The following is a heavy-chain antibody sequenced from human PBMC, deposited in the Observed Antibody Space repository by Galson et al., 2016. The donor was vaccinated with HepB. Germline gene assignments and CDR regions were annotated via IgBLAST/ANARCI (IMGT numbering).Heavy chain of an antibody. J-gene: IGHJ1*01. CDR1: GFIFSNYG. CDR3: VKGFSSSWDLLQH. D-gene: IGHD6-13*01. V-gene: IGHV3-30*18. CDR2: ISYEGSSK. Sequence: SLRLSCAASGFIFSNYGMHWVRQAPGKGLEWVSIISYEGSSKDYADSVKGRFTISRDNAKNTLHLQMNSLRAEDTAVYYCVKGFSSSWDLLQHWGQGTLVTVSS.